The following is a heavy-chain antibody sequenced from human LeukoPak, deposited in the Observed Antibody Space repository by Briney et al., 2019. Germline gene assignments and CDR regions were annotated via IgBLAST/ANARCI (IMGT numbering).Heavy chain of an antibody. CDR1: GGSIITYSYH. D-gene: IGHD1-20*01. CDR3: ARINWNDFGS. CDR2: IYFSGDT. V-gene: IGHV4-39*01. Sequence: SQTLSLTCSVSGGSIITYSYHWGWIRQPPGKGLEWIGSIYFSGDTYYNPSLKSRITVSINTSKNQFSLRLRSVTAADTAVYYCARINWNDFGSWGQGILVTVSS. J-gene: IGHJ4*02.